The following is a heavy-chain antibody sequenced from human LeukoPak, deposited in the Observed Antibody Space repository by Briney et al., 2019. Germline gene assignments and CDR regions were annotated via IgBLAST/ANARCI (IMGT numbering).Heavy chain of an antibody. CDR2: IKQDGSEK. J-gene: IGHJ6*02. D-gene: IGHD3-3*02. CDR3: TTDIRSQGTRWGMDV. CDR1: GFTFSSYW. V-gene: IGHV3-7*03. Sequence: GGSLRLSCAASGFTFSSYWMSWVRQAPGKGLEWVANIKQDGSEKYYVDSVKGRFTISRDNAKNSLYLQMNSLRAEDTAVYYCTTDIRSQGTRWGMDVWGQGTTVTVSS.